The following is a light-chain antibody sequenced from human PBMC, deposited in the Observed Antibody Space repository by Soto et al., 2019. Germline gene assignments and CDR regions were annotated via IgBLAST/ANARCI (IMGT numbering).Light chain of an antibody. CDR3: QHYNSWPLT. Sequence: VMTPSQATLSVAPGHLSCMASQIVSGNLAWYQQKPGQAPRLLIYGVSTRATGIPARFSGSGSGTDFTLTISSLQSEDFAVYYCQHYNSWPLTFGGGTKVDI. CDR2: GVS. V-gene: IGKV3-15*01. CDR1: QIVSGN. J-gene: IGKJ4*01.